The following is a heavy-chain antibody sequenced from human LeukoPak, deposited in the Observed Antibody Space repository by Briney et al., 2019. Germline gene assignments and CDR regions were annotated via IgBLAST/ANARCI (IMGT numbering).Heavy chain of an antibody. CDR1: GYTFTSYG. D-gene: IGHD2-15*01. CDR2: ISAYNGNT. Sequence: GSVKVSCKASGYTFTSYGISWVRHAPGQGLEWMGWISAYNGNTNYAQKLQGRVTMTTDTSTSTAYMELRSLRSDDTAVYYCARSERYSRYCSGGSCPYFDYWGQGTLVTVSS. V-gene: IGHV1-18*04. CDR3: ARSERYSRYCSGGSCPYFDY. J-gene: IGHJ4*02.